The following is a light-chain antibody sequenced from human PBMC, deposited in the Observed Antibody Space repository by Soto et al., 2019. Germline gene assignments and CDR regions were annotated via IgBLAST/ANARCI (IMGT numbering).Light chain of an antibody. J-gene: IGKJ4*01. Sequence: EIVLAQSPGTLSLSPGERATLSCRASQSVTNSFLAWYQQKPGQAPRLLIYGASSRATGIPDRFSGSGSGTDFTLTISRLEPEDFAVYYCQQRSNWPPLTFGGGTKVDIK. CDR2: GAS. V-gene: IGKV3D-20*02. CDR3: QQRSNWPPLT. CDR1: QSVTNSF.